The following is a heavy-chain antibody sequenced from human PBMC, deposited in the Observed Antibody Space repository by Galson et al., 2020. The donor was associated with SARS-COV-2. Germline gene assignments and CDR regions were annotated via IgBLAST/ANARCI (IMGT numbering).Heavy chain of an antibody. V-gene: IGHV1-18*04. CDR3: ARGEGLRFLEWLPQGWFDP. D-gene: IGHD3-3*01. CDR1: GYTFTSYG. CDR2: ISAYNGNT. J-gene: IGHJ5*02. Sequence: ASVKVSCKASGYTFTSYGISWVRQAPGQGLEWMGWISAYNGNTNYAQKLQGRVTMTTDTSTSTAYMELRSLRSDDTAVYYCARGEGLRFLEWLPQGWFDPWGQGTLVTVSS.